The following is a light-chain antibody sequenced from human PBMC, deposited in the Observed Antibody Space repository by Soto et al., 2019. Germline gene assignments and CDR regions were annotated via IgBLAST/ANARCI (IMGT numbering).Light chain of an antibody. J-gene: IGLJ3*02. CDR3: SSHADSYNWV. CDR2: EVA. Sequence: QSALTQPPSASGSPGQSVTISCTGTSSDVGGYNSVSWYQQHPGKAPKLMIYEVAKRPSGVPDRFSGSKSGNTASLTVSGLQAEDEADYYCSSHADSYNWVFGGGTKVTVL. CDR1: SSDVGGYNS. V-gene: IGLV2-8*01.